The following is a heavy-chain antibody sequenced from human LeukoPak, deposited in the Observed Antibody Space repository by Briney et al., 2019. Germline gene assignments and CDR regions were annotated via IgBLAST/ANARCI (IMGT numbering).Heavy chain of an antibody. V-gene: IGHV3-23*01. J-gene: IGHJ6*03. D-gene: IGHD3-10*01. CDR3: AKEAGFGESSYYYYMDV. CDR2: ISGSGGST. Sequence: GGSLRLSCAASGFTFSSYAMSWARQAPGKGLEWVSAISGSGGSTYYADSVKGRFTISRDNSKNTLYLQMNSLSAEDTAVYYCAKEAGFGESSYYYYMDVWGKGTTVTVSS. CDR1: GFTFSSYA.